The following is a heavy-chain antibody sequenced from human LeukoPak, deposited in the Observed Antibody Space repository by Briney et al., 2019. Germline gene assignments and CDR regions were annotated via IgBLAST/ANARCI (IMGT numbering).Heavy chain of an antibody. CDR1: GFTFSSYA. Sequence: GGSLRLSCAASGFTFSSYAMSWVRQAPGKGLEWVSAISGSGGSTYYADSVKGRFTISRDNSKNTLYLQMNSLRAEDTAVYYCAKDRDSYYYDSSGYSPERGYFDYWGQGTLVTVSS. CDR2: ISGSGGST. D-gene: IGHD3-22*01. CDR3: AKDRDSYYYDSSGYSPERGYFDY. V-gene: IGHV3-23*01. J-gene: IGHJ4*02.